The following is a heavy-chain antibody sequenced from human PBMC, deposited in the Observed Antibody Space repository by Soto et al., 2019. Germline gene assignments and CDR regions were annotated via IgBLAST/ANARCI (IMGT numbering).Heavy chain of an antibody. J-gene: IGHJ4*02. CDR1: GGSISSYY. D-gene: IGHD5-18*01. CDR2: IYYSGST. Sequence: SETLSLTCTVSGGSISSYYWSWIRQPPGKGLEWIGYIYYSGSTNYNPSLKSRVTISVDTSKNQFSLKLSSVTAADTAVYYCARVRGRGYGYGLDYWGQGTLVTVS. CDR3: ARVRGRGYGYGLDY. V-gene: IGHV4-59*01.